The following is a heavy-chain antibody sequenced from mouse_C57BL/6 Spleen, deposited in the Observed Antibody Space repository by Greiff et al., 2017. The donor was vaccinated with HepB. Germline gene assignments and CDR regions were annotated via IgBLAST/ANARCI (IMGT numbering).Heavy chain of an antibody. CDR2: INPNNGGT. D-gene: IGHD4-1*01. V-gene: IGHV1-26*01. CDR1: GYTFTDYY. J-gene: IGHJ2*01. CDR3: ARSRLGFDY. Sequence: EVQLQQSGPELVKPGASVKISCKASGYTFTDYYMNWVKQSHGKSLEWIGDINPNNGGTSYNQKFKGKATLTVDKSSSTAYMELRSLTSEDSAVYYCARSRLGFDYWGQSTTLTVSS.